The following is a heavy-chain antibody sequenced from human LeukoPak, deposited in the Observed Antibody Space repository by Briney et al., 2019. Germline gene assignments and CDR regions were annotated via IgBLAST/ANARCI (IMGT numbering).Heavy chain of an antibody. CDR1: GGSISSGSYY. CDR2: IYTSGST. CDR3: ARGRWYCSSTSCYTHWFDP. J-gene: IGHJ5*02. Sequence: SETLSLTCAVSGGSISSGSYYWRWIRQPAGTGLEWIGRIYTSGSTNYNPSLKGRVTISVDTSKNQFSLKLSSVTAADTAVYYCARGRWYCSSTSCYTHWFDPWGQGTLVTVSS. D-gene: IGHD2-2*02. V-gene: IGHV4-61*02.